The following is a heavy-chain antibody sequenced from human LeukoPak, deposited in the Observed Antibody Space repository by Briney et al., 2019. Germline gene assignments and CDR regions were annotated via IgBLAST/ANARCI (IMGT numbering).Heavy chain of an antibody. Sequence: SETLSLTCTVSGGSIGSGSYYWSWIRQPAGKGLEWIGRIYTSGSTNYNPSLKSRVTISVDTSKNQFSLKLSSVTTADTAVYYCARDGVATIVNYYYYYMDVWGKGTTVTVSS. J-gene: IGHJ6*03. CDR2: IYTSGST. D-gene: IGHD5-12*01. V-gene: IGHV4-61*02. CDR3: ARDGVATIVNYYYYYMDV. CDR1: GGSIGSGSYY.